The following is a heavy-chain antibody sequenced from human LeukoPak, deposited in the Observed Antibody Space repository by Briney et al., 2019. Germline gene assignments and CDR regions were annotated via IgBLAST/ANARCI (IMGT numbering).Heavy chain of an antibody. CDR2: IYYSGST. CDR3: ARSSWYDGMGY. V-gene: IGHV4-59*01. D-gene: IGHD6-13*01. J-gene: IGHJ4*02. Sequence: SETLSLTCTVSGGSISSYYWSWIRQPPGKGLEWIGYIYYSGSTSYNPSLKNRVTISVDTSKNQFSLKLSSVTAADTAVYYCARSSWYDGMGYWGQGTLVTVSS. CDR1: GGSISSYY.